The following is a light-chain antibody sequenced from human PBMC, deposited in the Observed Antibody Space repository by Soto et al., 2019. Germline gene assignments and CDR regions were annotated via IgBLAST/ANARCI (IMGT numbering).Light chain of an antibody. Sequence: QSALTQPASVSGSPGQSITISCTGTSSDVGGYNYVSWYQQYPGKAPKLMIYDVSNRPSGISNRFSGSKSGNTASLTISGLQAEDEADYYCSSYTSSSTLYVFGTGTKPTVL. V-gene: IGLV2-14*01. J-gene: IGLJ1*01. CDR2: DVS. CDR1: SSDVGGYNY. CDR3: SSYTSSSTLYV.